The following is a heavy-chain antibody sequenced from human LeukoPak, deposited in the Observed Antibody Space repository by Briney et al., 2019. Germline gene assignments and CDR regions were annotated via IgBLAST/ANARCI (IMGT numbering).Heavy chain of an antibody. D-gene: IGHD3-3*01. CDR2: ISSSSSYI. CDR3: ARERDDYYFDY. V-gene: IGHV3-21*01. Sequence: GGSLRLSCAASGFTFSSYSMNWVRQAPGKGLEWVSSISSSSSYIYYADSVKGRFTISRDNAKNSLYLQMSSLRAEDTAVYYCARERDDYYFDYWGLGTLVTVSS. J-gene: IGHJ4*02. CDR1: GFTFSSYS.